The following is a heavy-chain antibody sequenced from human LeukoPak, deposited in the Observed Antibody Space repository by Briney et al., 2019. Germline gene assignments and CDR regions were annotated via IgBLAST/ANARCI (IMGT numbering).Heavy chain of an antibody. CDR3: ARALMEWWYSSSWYGGAKNDAFDI. D-gene: IGHD6-13*01. J-gene: IGHJ3*02. CDR2: INWNGGST. V-gene: IGHV3-20*04. Sequence: PGGSLRLSCAASGFTFDDYGMSWVRQAPGKGLEWVSGINWNGGSTGYADSVKGRFTISRDNAKNSLYLQMNSLRAEDTAVYYCARALMEWWYSSSWYGGAKNDAFDIWGQGTMVTVSS. CDR1: GFTFDDYG.